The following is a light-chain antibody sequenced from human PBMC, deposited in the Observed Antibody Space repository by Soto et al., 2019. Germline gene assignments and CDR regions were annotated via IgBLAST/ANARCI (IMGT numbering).Light chain of an antibody. J-gene: IGLJ2*01. V-gene: IGLV2-8*01. Sequence: QSALTQPPSASGSPGQSGTISCTGTSSDVGGYKYVSWYQHHPGKAPKVVIYEVTKRPSGVPDRFSGSQSGNTASLTVSGLQAEDEADYYCSSYGGTNNVVFGGGTQLTVL. CDR2: EVT. CDR1: SSDVGGYKY. CDR3: SSYGGTNNVV.